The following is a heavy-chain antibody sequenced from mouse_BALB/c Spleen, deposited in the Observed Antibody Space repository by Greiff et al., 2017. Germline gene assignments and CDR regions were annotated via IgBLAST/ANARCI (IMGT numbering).Heavy chain of an antibody. CDR1: GFTFSSYT. CDR2: ISNGGGST. Sequence: EVKLMESGGGLVQPGGSLKLSCAASGFTFSSYTMSWVRQTPEKRLEWVAYISNGGGSTYYPDTVKGRFTISRDNAKNTLYLQMSSLKSEDTAMYYCARQDGNYNAMDYWGQGTSVTVSS. CDR3: ARQDGNYNAMDY. J-gene: IGHJ4*01. V-gene: IGHV5-12-2*01. D-gene: IGHD2-1*01.